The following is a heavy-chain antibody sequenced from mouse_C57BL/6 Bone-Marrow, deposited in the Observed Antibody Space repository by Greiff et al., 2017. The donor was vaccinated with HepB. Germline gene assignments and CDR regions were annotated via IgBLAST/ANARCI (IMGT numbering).Heavy chain of an antibody. CDR3: ARSGLLRLLDY. CDR2: IYPRSGNT. Sequence: VKLMESGAELARPGASVKLSCKASGYTFTSYGISWVKQRTGQGLEWIGEIYPRSGNTYYNEKFKGKATLTADKSSSTAYMELRSLTSEDSAVYFCARSGLLRLLDYWGQGTTLTVSS. V-gene: IGHV1-81*01. J-gene: IGHJ2*01. D-gene: IGHD1-2*01. CDR1: GYTFTSYG.